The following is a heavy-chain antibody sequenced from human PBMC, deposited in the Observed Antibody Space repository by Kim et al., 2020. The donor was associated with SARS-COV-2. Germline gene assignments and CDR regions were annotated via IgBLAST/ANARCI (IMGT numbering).Heavy chain of an antibody. Sequence: SETLSLTCAVYGGSFSGYYWSWIRQPPGKGLEWIGEINHSGSTNYNPSLKSRVTISVDTSKNQFSLKLSSVTAADTAVYYCARLPRGGWPYWGQGTLVTVSS. D-gene: IGHD6-19*01. CDR3: ARLPRGGWPY. J-gene: IGHJ4*02. CDR1: GGSFSGYY. V-gene: IGHV4-34*01. CDR2: INHSGST.